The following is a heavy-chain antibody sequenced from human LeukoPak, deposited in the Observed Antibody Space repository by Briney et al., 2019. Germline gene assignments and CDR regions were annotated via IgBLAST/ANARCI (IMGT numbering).Heavy chain of an antibody. D-gene: IGHD6-19*01. Sequence: GGSLRLSCTASGFTFSNYWMHWVRQAPGKGLVWVSRIKSDGSTTTYADSVKGRFTISRDNAKSTLYLQMNSLRAEDAAVYYCVRLADPGYWGQGTLVTVSS. CDR1: GFTFSNYW. V-gene: IGHV3-74*01. CDR2: IKSDGSTT. J-gene: IGHJ4*02. CDR3: VRLADPGY.